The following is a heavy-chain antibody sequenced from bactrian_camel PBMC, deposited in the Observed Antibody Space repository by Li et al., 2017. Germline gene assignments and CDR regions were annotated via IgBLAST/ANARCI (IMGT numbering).Heavy chain of an antibody. J-gene: IGHJ6*01. CDR3: VITMIAGFGY. Sequence: QLVESGGGLVQPGGSLRLSCAASGFTFTSYWMYWVFRAPGKGVETISSMYSTGGNTWYAHSVKGRFTISRDNTKNIAFLQMNNLKPEDTGVYYCVITMIAGFGYWGQGTQVTVS. CDR1: GFTFTSYW. V-gene: IGHV3-2*01. CDR2: MYSTGGNT. D-gene: IGHD6*01.